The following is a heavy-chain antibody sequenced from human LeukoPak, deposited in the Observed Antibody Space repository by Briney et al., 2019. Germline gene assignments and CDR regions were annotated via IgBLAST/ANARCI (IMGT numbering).Heavy chain of an antibody. CDR1: GGTFNNYA. CDR2: IIPFFATV. CDR3: ADAARGYFDY. J-gene: IGHJ4*02. D-gene: IGHD2-15*01. V-gene: IGHV1-69*05. Sequence: SVKVSCKASGGTFNNYAITWVRQAPRQGLEWMGGIIPFFATVNYAQRFQGRVTITTDESTSTAYMELSSLRSEDTAVYYCADAARGYFDYWGQGTLVTVSS.